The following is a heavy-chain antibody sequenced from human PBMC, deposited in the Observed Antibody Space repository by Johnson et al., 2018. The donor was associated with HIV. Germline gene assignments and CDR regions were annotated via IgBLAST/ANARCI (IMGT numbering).Heavy chain of an antibody. CDR3: ARYPVSSVVAAPRVNDAFDI. Sequence: QVQLVESGGGLIQPGGSLRLSCAASGFTFSSYGMHWVRQAPGKGLEWVAVISYDGSNKYYADSVKGRFTISRDNSKNTLYLQMNTLRAEDTAVYYCARYPVSSVVAAPRVNDAFDIWGQGTMVTVSS. J-gene: IGHJ3*02. V-gene: IGHV3-30*03. CDR2: ISYDGSNK. D-gene: IGHD2-15*01. CDR1: GFTFSSYG.